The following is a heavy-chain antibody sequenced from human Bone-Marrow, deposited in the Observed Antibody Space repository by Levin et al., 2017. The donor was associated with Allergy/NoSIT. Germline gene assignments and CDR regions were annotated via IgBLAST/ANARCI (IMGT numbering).Heavy chain of an antibody. CDR2: ISSSSSYT. CDR3: ARVLVRQQLVRKVREFDY. CDR1: GFTFSDYY. J-gene: IGHJ4*02. Sequence: GGSLRLSCAASGFTFSDYYMSWIRQAPGKGLEWVSYISSSSSYTNYADSVKGRFTISRDNAKNSLYLQMNSLRAEDTAVYYCARVLVRQQLVRKVREFDYWGQGTLVTVSS. V-gene: IGHV3-11*05. D-gene: IGHD6-13*01.